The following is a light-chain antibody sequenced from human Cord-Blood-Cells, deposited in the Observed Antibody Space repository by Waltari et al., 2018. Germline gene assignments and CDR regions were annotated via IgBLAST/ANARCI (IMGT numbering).Light chain of an antibody. CDR3: QQYNNWPFT. CDR1: QSVSSN. CDR2: GAS. Sequence: EIVMTQSPATLSVSQGERATLSCRASQSVSSNLAWYQQKPGQAPRLLIYGASTRATGIPARFSGSGSVTEFTLTISSLQSEDFAVSYCQQYNNWPFTFGPGTKVDIK. V-gene: IGKV3-15*01. J-gene: IGKJ3*01.